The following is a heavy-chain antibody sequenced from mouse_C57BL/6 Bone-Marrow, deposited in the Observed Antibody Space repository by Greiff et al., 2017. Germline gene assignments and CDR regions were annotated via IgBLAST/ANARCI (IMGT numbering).Heavy chain of an antibody. CDR2: IDPENGDT. CDR3: TLSLLWVDY. Sequence: EVQLQESGAELVRPGASVKLSCTASGFNIKDDYMHWVKQRPEQGLEWIGWIDPENGDTEYASKFQGKATITADTSSNTAYLQLSSLTSEDTAVYYCTLSLLWVDYWGQGTTLAVSS. D-gene: IGHD2-1*01. V-gene: IGHV14-4*01. CDR1: GFNIKDDY. J-gene: IGHJ2*01.